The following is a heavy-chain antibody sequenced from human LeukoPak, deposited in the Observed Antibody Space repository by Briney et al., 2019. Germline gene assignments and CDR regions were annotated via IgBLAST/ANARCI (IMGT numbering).Heavy chain of an antibody. Sequence: PXGSLXLSCAASGFTFSTAWMSWVRQAPGKGLEWVGRIRSKANGYATAYAASVKGSFTISRDDSKNTAYLQMNRLKTEDTAVYYCSPLWFGEYFDYWGQGTLVTVSS. CDR1: GFTFSTAW. J-gene: IGHJ4*02. CDR3: SPLWFGEYFDY. V-gene: IGHV3-73*01. D-gene: IGHD3-10*01. CDR2: IRSKANGYAT.